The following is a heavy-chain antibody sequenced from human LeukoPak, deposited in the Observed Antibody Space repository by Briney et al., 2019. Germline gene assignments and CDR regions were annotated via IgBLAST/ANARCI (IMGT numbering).Heavy chain of an antibody. V-gene: IGHV4-34*01. CDR1: GGSISSYY. Sequence: PSETLSLTCTVSGGSISSYYWSWIRQPPGKGLEWIGEINHSGSTNYNPSLKSRVTISVDTSKNQFSLKLSSVTAADTAVYYCARGPVFGYWGQGTLVTVSS. D-gene: IGHD2-21*01. J-gene: IGHJ4*02. CDR3: ARGPVFGY. CDR2: INHSGST.